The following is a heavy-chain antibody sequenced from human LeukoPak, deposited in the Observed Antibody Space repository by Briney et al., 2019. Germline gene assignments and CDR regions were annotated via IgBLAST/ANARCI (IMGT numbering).Heavy chain of an antibody. CDR3: ARVQLWDFQKFDP. CDR1: GFTFSDYY. D-gene: IGHD5-18*01. Sequence: PGGSLRLSCAASGFTFSDYYMSWIRQAPGKGLEWVSYISSSGSTIYYADSVKGRFTISRDNAKNSLYLQMNSLRAEDTAVYYCARVQLWDFQKFDPWGQGTLVTVSS. V-gene: IGHV3-11*01. CDR2: ISSSGSTI. J-gene: IGHJ5*02.